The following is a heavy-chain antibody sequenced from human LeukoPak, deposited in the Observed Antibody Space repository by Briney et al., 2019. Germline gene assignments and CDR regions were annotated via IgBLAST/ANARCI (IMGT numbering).Heavy chain of an antibody. V-gene: IGHV4-59*01. CDR2: IYYSGST. J-gene: IGHJ3*02. Sequence: SETLSLTCSVSGGSISSYYWSWIRQPPGKGLEWIGYIYYSGSTNYNPSLKSRVTISVDTSKNQFSLKLSSVTAADTAVYYCARGPLDCSGGSCYSAGNAFDIWGQGTMVTVSS. CDR3: ARGPLDCSGGSCYSAGNAFDI. D-gene: IGHD2-15*01. CDR1: GGSISSYY.